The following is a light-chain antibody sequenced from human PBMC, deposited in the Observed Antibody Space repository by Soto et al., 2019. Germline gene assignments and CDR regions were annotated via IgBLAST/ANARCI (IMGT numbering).Light chain of an antibody. Sequence: QSVLAQPASVSGSPGQSITISCTGTSSDVGGYNFVSWYQQHPGKAPKVMIYDVTNRPSGVSNRFSGSKSGNTASLTISGLQAEDEADYYCSSYTTGSTYYVFGTGTKVTVL. CDR2: DVT. CDR3: SSYTTGSTYYV. V-gene: IGLV2-14*03. CDR1: SSDVGGYNF. J-gene: IGLJ1*01.